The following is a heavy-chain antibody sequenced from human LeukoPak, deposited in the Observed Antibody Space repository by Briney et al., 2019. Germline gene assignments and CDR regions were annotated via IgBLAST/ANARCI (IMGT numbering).Heavy chain of an antibody. V-gene: IGHV3-43D*03. J-gene: IGHJ4*02. D-gene: IGHD3-22*01. CDR2: ISWDGGST. Sequence: PGGSLRLSCAASGFTFDDYAMHWVRQAPGKGLEWVSLISWDGGSTYYADSVKGRFTISRDNSKNSLYLQMNSLRAEDTALYYCAKDHWSHTVIALFDYWGQGTLVTVSS. CDR3: AKDHWSHTVIALFDY. CDR1: GFTFDDYA.